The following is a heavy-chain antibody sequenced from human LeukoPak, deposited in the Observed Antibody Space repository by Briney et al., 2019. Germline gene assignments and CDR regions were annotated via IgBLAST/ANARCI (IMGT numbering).Heavy chain of an antibody. Sequence: SGTLSLTCAVSGGSISSYNWWSWVRQPPGKGLQWIGDVYHSGSTNYNPSLKSRVTISLDKSKNQFSLTLSSVTAADTAVYYCASAYCGGDCDPDAFDIWGQGTMVTVSS. J-gene: IGHJ3*02. CDR2: VYHSGST. D-gene: IGHD2-21*02. CDR1: GGSISSYNW. CDR3: ASAYCGGDCDPDAFDI. V-gene: IGHV4-4*02.